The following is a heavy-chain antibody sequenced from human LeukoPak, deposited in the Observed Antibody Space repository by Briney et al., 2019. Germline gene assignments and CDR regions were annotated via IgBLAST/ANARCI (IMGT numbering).Heavy chain of an antibody. J-gene: IGHJ5*02. V-gene: IGHV3-23*01. D-gene: IGHD2-2*01. CDR1: GGSISSGGYY. Sequence: ETLSLTCTVSGGSISSGGYYWSWIRQAPGKGLEWVSAISGSDGSTWYADSVKGRFTVSRDNSKNTLYLQMNSLGAEDTAVYYCAKLLSGYCSRTSCLNWFDPWGQGTLVTVSS. CDR3: AKLLSGYCSRTSCLNWFDP. CDR2: ISGSDGST.